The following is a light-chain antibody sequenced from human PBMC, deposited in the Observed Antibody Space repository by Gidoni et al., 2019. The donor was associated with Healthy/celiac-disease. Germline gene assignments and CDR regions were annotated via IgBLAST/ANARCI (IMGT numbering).Light chain of an antibody. Sequence: EIVMTQSPATLSVSPGERATLSCRASQSVSSNLAWYQQKPGQAPRLLIYGASTRAIGIPARFSGSGSGTEFTLTLSSLQSEDFAVYYCQQYHNWPPEGGYTFXPXTNLEIK. CDR2: GAS. CDR3: QQYHNWPPEGGYT. CDR1: QSVSSN. J-gene: IGKJ2*01. V-gene: IGKV3-15*01.